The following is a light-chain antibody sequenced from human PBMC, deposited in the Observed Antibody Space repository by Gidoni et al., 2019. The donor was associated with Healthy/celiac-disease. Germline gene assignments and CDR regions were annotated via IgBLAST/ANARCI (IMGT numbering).Light chain of an antibody. V-gene: IGKV1-39*01. CDR2: AAS. Sequence: DLQMTPTPSSLSSSVGDRVTITCRASQSFSSYLNWYQHKPGKAPKLLIYAASSLQSGVPTRFSGSGSGTDFTLTISSLQPEDFATYYCQQSYSTSRTFXQXTKLEIK. J-gene: IGKJ2*01. CDR1: QSFSSY. CDR3: QQSYSTSRT.